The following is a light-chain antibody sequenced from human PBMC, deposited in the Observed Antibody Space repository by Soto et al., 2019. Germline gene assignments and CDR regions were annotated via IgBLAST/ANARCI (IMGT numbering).Light chain of an antibody. CDR3: QQYASSLLT. V-gene: IGKV3-20*01. J-gene: IGKJ4*01. Sequence: VLTQSPGTLSLSPGERATLFCRASQSVSSTYLAWYQQKPGQAPRLLISDASTRATGIPDRFSGSGSGTDFTLTITRVEPEDSAVYYCQQYASSLLTFGGGTKVDIK. CDR1: QSVSSTY. CDR2: DAS.